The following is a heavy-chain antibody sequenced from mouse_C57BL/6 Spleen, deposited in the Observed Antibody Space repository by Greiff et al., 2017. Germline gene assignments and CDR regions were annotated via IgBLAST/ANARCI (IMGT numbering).Heavy chain of an antibody. D-gene: IGHD1-1*01. J-gene: IGHJ1*03. CDR2: IRSCGSYT. CDR3: ARDYGSSDGDMDV. V-gene: IGHV5-6*01. CDR1: GFTFSSYG. Sequence: EVHLVEPGGDLVKPGGSLKLSCAASGFTFSSYGMSWVRQTPDQGLEWVATIRSCGSYTYYPDSVKGRFTISRDNAKSTLYLHMSSLKSEDTAMYYCARDYGSSDGDMDVWGTGTSVTVSS.